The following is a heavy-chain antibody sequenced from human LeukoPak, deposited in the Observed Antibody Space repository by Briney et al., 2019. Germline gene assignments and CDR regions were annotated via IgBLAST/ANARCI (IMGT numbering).Heavy chain of an antibody. CDR1: GFTFSNYA. J-gene: IGHJ4*02. CDR2: LSDSSGST. CDR3: AKVAAIIAVAGYFDY. V-gene: IGHV3-23*01. Sequence: GGSLRLSCAASGFTFSNYAMTWVRQAPGRGLEWVSALSDSSGSTYYADSVKGRLTISRDNSKNTLYLQMNSLRAEDTAVYYCAKVAAIIAVAGYFDYWGQGTLVTVSS. D-gene: IGHD6-19*01.